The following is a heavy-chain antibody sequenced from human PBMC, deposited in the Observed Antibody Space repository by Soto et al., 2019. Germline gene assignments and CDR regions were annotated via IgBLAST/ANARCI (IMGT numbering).Heavy chain of an antibody. Sequence: GGSLRLSCAASGFTFSSYAMHWVRQAPGKGLEWVAVISYDGSNKYYADSVKGRFTISRDNSKNTLYLQMSSLRAEDTAVYYCARGPHYDYVWGSYRYTAYFDYWGQGTLVTVSS. CDR3: ARGPHYDYVWGSYRYTAYFDY. J-gene: IGHJ4*02. CDR1: GFTFSSYA. D-gene: IGHD3-16*02. CDR2: ISYDGSNK. V-gene: IGHV3-30-3*01.